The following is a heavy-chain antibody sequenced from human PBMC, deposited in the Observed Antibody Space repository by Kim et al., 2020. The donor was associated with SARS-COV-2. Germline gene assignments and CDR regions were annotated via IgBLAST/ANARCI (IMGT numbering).Heavy chain of an antibody. CDR1: GGSFSGYY. V-gene: IGHV4-34*01. Sequence: SETLSLTCAVYGGSFSGYYWSWIRQPPGKGLEWIGEINHSGSTNYNPSLKSRVTISVDTSKNQFSLKLSSVPAADTAVYYCASFYYGSGSFVHAFDIWGQGTMVTVSS. CDR2: INHSGST. CDR3: ASFYYGSGSFVHAFDI. J-gene: IGHJ3*02. D-gene: IGHD3-10*01.